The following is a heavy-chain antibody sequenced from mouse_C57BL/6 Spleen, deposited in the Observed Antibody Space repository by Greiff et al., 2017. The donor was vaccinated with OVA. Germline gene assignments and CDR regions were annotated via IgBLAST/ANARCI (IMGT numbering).Heavy chain of an antibody. D-gene: IGHD2-2*01. J-gene: IGHJ4*01. CDR2: IYPSDSET. Sequence: VQLQQPGAELVRPGSSVKLSCKASGYTFTSYWMDWVKQRPGQGLEWIGNIYPSDSETHYNQKFKDKATLTVDKSSSTAYMQLSSLTSEDSAVYYCARLGGYDDYYAMDYWGQGTSVTVSS. CDR1: GYTFTSYW. CDR3: ARLGGYDDYYAMDY. V-gene: IGHV1-61*01.